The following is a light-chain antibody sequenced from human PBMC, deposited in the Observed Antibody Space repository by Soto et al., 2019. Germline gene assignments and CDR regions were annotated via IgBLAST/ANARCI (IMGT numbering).Light chain of an antibody. CDR3: QQYNTFWT. V-gene: IGKV1-5*01. CDR2: EAS. J-gene: IGKJ1*01. CDR1: QSISTW. Sequence: DIQLTQSPSTLSASVVDRVTITCRASQSISTWLAWYQQKSGTAPKLLMYEASRLESGVPSRFSGSGSGTEFTLTISSLQTDDFATYYCQQYNTFWTFGQGTKVDI.